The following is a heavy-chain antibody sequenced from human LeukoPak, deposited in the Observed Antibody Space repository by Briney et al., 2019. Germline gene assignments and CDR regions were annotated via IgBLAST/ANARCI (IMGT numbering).Heavy chain of an antibody. CDR2: IIPIFGTA. J-gene: IGHJ6*02. CDR3: ARDLIVVVTATPGGYYYYGMDV. Sequence: ASVKVSCKASGYTFTSYYMHWVRQAPGQGLEWMGGIIPIFGTANYAQKFQGRVTITADESTSTAYMELSSLRSEDTAVYYCARDLIVVVTATPGGYYYYGMDVWGQGTTVTVSS. V-gene: IGHV1-69*13. D-gene: IGHD2-21*02. CDR1: GYTFTSYY.